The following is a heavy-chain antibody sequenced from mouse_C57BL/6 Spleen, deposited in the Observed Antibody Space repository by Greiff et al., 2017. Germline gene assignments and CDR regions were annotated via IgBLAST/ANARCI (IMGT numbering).Heavy chain of an antibody. V-gene: IGHV1-53*01. CDR2: INPSNGGT. CDR3: ARSGANWLTWFAY. Sequence: QVQLQQPGTELVKPGASVKLSCKASGYTFNSYWMHWVKQRPGQGLEWIGNINPSNGGTNYNEKLKSKATLTVDKSSSTAYMQLSSLASEYSSVYYCARSGANWLTWFAYWGQGTLVTVSA. CDR1: GYTFNSYW. D-gene: IGHD4-1*01. J-gene: IGHJ3*01.